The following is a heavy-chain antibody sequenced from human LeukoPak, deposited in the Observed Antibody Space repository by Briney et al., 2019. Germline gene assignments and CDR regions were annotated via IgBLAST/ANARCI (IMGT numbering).Heavy chain of an antibody. CDR1: GYAFTSYG. CDR3: AKTTVTSEEYYYYYMDV. J-gene: IGHJ6*03. Sequence: ASVKVSCKTSGYAFTSYGISWVRQAPGQGLEWMGWIITYNGNTYYSQKLQGRVTMTTDTSTSTAYMELRGLRSDDTAVYYCAKTTVTSEEYYYYYMDVWGKGTTVTVSS. V-gene: IGHV1-18*01. D-gene: IGHD4-17*01. CDR2: IITYNGNT.